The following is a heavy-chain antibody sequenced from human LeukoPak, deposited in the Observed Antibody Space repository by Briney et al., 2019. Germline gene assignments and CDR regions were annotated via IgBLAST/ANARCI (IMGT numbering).Heavy chain of an antibody. CDR2: INPNSGGT. J-gene: IGHJ3*02. Sequence: ASVKVPCKASGYTFTGYYMHWVRQAPGQGLEWMGWINPNSGGTNYAQKFQGWVTMTRDTSISTAYMELSRLRSDDTAVYYCARELDEKGPAFDIWGQGTMVTVSS. CDR3: ARELDEKGPAFDI. CDR1: GYTFTGYY. D-gene: IGHD3-3*02. V-gene: IGHV1-2*04.